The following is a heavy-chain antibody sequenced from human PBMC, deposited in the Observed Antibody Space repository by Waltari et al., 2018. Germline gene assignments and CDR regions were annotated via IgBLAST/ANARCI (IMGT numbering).Heavy chain of an antibody. V-gene: IGHV3-23*01. CDR1: GFTFSSYD. D-gene: IGHD6-19*01. CDR3: AKKGGVAVAGYFDY. CDR2: ISGSGGST. Sequence: EVQLLESGGGLVQTGGSLRLSCAASGFTFSSYDISWVRQAPGKGLEWVSAISGSGGSTYYADSVKGRFTISRDNSKNTLYLQMNSLRAEDTAVYYCAKKGGVAVAGYFDYWGQGTLVTVSS. J-gene: IGHJ4*02.